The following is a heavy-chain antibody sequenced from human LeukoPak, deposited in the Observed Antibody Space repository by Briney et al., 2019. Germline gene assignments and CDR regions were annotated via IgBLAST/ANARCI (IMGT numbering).Heavy chain of an antibody. CDR1: GFSVSSDY. CDR3: ARRKTGSPYDY. V-gene: IGHV3-53*01. CDR2: IYSGGST. D-gene: IGHD1-1*01. J-gene: IGHJ4*02. Sequence: PGGSLRLSCAASGFSVSSDYMGWVRQAPGKGLEWVSVIYSGGSTYYADSVKGRFTISRDNSKNTVYLQMNSLRPEDTAVYYCARRKTGSPYDYWGQGTLVTVSS.